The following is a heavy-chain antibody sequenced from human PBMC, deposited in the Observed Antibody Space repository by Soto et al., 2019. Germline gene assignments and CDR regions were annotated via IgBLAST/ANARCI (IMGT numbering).Heavy chain of an antibody. CDR1: GGTFSSYA. V-gene: IGHV1-69*13. CDR2: IIPIFGTA. CDR3: ASGGYSGYDSISGSYYYGMDV. D-gene: IGHD5-12*01. Sequence: ASVKVSCKASGGTFSSYAISWVRQAPGQGLEWMGGIIPIFGTANYAQKFQGRVTITADESTSTAYMELSSLRSEDTAVYYCASGGYSGYDSISGSYYYGMDVWGQGTTVTVSS. J-gene: IGHJ6*02.